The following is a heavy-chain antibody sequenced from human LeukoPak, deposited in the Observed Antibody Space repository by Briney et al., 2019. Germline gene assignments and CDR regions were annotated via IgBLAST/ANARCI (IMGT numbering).Heavy chain of an antibody. CDR3: AKDRGAIVVVPAAYYY. D-gene: IGHD2-2*01. CDR1: GLTFSRYN. CDR2: INTKGGLI. J-gene: IGHJ4*02. Sequence: GGSLRLSCAASGLTFSRYNMNWVRQAPGGGLEWIAHINTKGGLIYYANSVKGRFTISRDNTYNSLDLHMHSLRVEDTAVYYCAKDRGAIVVVPAAYYYWGQGTLVTVSS. V-gene: IGHV3-48*03.